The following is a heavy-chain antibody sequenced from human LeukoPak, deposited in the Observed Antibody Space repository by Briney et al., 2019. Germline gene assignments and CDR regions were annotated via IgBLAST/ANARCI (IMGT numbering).Heavy chain of an antibody. CDR3: ARESGKFDY. V-gene: IGHV3-43*02. CDR1: GLPIADFA. J-gene: IGHJ4*02. Sequence: SGGSLRLSCVASGLPIADFAMHWVRQAPGKGLEWVSLISGDGVSTFYADSVKGRFSISRDNSKNSLSLEMNSLRTEDTAMYYWARESGKFDYWGQGTLVAVSS. CDR2: ISGDGVST.